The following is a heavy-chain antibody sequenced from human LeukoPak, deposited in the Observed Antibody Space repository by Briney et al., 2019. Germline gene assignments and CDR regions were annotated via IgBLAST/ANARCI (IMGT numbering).Heavy chain of an antibody. CDR3: AKDYYSSGRYYDYDAFDT. V-gene: IGHV3-48*03. J-gene: IGHJ3*02. Sequence: PGGSLRLSCAASGFTFSSYEMNWVRQTPGKGLEWLSYINSGGTTIAYADSVKGRFTASRDNAKNLLYLQMNSLRAEDTAVYYCAKDYYSSGRYYDYDAFDTWGQATMVTVSS. CDR1: GFTFSSYE. CDR2: INSGGTTI. D-gene: IGHD3-10*01.